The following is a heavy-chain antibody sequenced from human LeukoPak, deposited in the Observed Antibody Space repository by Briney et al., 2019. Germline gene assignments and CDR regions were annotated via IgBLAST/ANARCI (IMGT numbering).Heavy chain of an antibody. Sequence: SETLSLTCAVYGGSFSGYYWSWIRQPPGKGLEWIGEINHSGSTNYNPSLKSRVTISVDTSKNQFSLKLSSVTAADTAVYYCARGTVHYDFWSGYYLRKYYFDYWGQGTLVTVSP. V-gene: IGHV4-34*01. CDR3: ARGTVHYDFWSGYYLRKYYFDY. CDR1: GGSFSGYY. D-gene: IGHD3-3*01. CDR2: INHSGST. J-gene: IGHJ4*02.